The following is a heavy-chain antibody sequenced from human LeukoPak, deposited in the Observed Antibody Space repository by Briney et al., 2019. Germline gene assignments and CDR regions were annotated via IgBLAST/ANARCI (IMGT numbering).Heavy chain of an antibody. CDR3: AKEGMVRGVNDY. V-gene: IGHV3-23*01. Sequence: GGSLRLSCAASGFTFSSYAMSWVRQAPGKGLEWVSTISSVAGSTYYADSVKGRFTISRDNSKNTLYLQMKSLRAEDTAVYYCAKEGMVRGVNDYWGQGTLVTVSS. CDR2: ISSVAGST. J-gene: IGHJ4*02. CDR1: GFTFSSYA. D-gene: IGHD3-10*01.